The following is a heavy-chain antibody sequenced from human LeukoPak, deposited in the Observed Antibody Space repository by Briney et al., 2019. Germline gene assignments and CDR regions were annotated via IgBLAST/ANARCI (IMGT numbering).Heavy chain of an antibody. CDR3: ASLFSGGAGYSSGPTDY. CDR1: GYTFTSNY. Sequence: ASVKVSCKASGYTFTSNYIHWVRQAPGQGLEWMGGIIPIFGTANYAQKFQGRVTITADEPTSTAYMELSSLRSEDTAVYYCASLFSGGAGYSSGPTDYWGQGTLVTVSS. V-gene: IGHV1-69*13. J-gene: IGHJ4*02. CDR2: IIPIFGTA. D-gene: IGHD6-19*01.